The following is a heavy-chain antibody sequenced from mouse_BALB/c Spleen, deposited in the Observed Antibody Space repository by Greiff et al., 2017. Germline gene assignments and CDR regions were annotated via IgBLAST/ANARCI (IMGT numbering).Heavy chain of an antibody. J-gene: IGHJ4*01. D-gene: IGHD5-1*01. CDR2: IDPENGDT. Sequence: VQLQQSGAELVRSGASVKLSCTASGFNIKDYYMHWVKQRPEQGLEWIGWIDPENGDTEYAPKFQGKATMTADTSSNTAYLQLSSLTSEDTAVYYCARCPYLSYAMDYWGQGTSVTVSS. V-gene: IGHV14-4*02. CDR3: ARCPYLSYAMDY. CDR1: GFNIKDYY.